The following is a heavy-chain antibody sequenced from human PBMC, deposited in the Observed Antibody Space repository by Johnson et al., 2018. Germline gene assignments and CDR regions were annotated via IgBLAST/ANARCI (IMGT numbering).Heavy chain of an antibody. CDR1: GFTFSNYG. J-gene: IGHJ6*02. CDR2: IYFDGGDK. CDR3: VRSGGQDYRGMDV. Sequence: QVQLVQSGGGVVQPGGSLRLSCAGSGFTFSNYGIHWVRQAPGKGLEWVATIYFDGGDKFYAVSVKGRFTISRDNAHNSVSLQMNSLRAEDTGIYYCVRSGGQDYRGMDVWGQGTTVTVSS. V-gene: IGHV3-33*01. D-gene: IGHD2-15*01.